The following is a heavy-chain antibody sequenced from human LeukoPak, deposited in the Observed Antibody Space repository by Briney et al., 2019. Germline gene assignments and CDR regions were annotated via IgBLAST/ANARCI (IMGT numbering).Heavy chain of an antibody. CDR3: ATWVGTIMGGYFVY. J-gene: IGHJ4*01. CDR2: FGPDTGEI. Sequence: GASVTVSCKFSGYTLSYLSMHWVRQAPENGPEWMGGFGPDTGEIIYAQKFQGRVTMTEDTSTDTAYMDLSSLRSEDTAVYYCATWVGTIMGGYFVYWGPGTLVVVSS. CDR1: GYTLSYLS. D-gene: IGHD2-21*02. V-gene: IGHV1-24*01.